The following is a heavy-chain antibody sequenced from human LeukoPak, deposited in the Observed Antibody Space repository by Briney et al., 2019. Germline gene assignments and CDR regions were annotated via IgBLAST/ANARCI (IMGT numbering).Heavy chain of an antibody. V-gene: IGHV3-21*01. D-gene: IGHD1-26*01. J-gene: IGHJ6*02. Sequence: GGSLRLSCAASTFTFSNYWMHWVRQAPGKGLEWVSSISSSSSYIYYADSVKGRFTISRDNAKNSLYLQMNSLRAEDTAVYYCARDKGEGARNYYYYGMDVWGQGTTVTVSS. CDR1: TFTFSNYW. CDR3: ARDKGEGARNYYYYGMDV. CDR2: ISSSSSYI.